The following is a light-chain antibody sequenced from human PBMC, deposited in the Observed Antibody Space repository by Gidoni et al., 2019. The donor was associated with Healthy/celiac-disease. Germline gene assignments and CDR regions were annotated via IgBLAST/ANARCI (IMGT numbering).Light chain of an antibody. V-gene: IGKV3-11*01. CDR2: DAS. J-gene: IGKJ2*01. Sequence: EIVLTQSPATLSLSPGVRATLSCRGSQSVSSYLAWYHQKPDQAPRLLIYDASNWATGIPARFSGSGSGTDFTLTITSLGPEDVAVDYCQQRSNWPSVYTFGQGTKLEIK. CDR1: QSVSSY. CDR3: QQRSNWPSVYT.